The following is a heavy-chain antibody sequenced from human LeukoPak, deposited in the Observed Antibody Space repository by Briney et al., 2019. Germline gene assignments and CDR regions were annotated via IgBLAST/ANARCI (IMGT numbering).Heavy chain of an antibody. D-gene: IGHD4-17*01. CDR3: ARGPYGDYLSWFDP. J-gene: IGHJ5*02. CDR2: INHSGST. Sequence: SETLSLTCAVYSGSFSGYYWSWIPQPPGKGLEWIGEINHSGSTNYNPSLKSRVTISVDTSKNQFSLKLSSVTAADTAVYYCARGPYGDYLSWFDPWGQGTLVTVSS. CDR1: SGSFSGYY. V-gene: IGHV4-34*01.